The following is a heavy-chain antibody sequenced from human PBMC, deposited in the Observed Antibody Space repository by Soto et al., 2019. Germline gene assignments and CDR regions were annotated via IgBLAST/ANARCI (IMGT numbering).Heavy chain of an antibody. D-gene: IGHD3-3*01. CDR3: ARVPQTYYDFWSGATEFDY. CDR1: GFTFSSYS. Sequence: GGSLRLSCAASGFTFSSYSMNWVRQAPGKGLEWVSSISSSSSYIYYADSVKGRFTISRDNAKNSLYLQMNSLRAEDTAVYYCARVPQTYYDFWSGATEFDYWGQGTLVTSPQ. J-gene: IGHJ4*02. CDR2: ISSSSSYI. V-gene: IGHV3-21*01.